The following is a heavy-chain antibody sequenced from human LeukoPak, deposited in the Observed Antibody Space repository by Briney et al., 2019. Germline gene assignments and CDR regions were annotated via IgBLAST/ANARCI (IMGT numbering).Heavy chain of an antibody. CDR3: ARDSSSWYVDY. CDR1: GYTFTSYY. CDR2: INPSGGST. Sequence: ASVKVSCKASGYTFTSYYMHWVRRAPGQGLEWMGIINPSGGSTSYAQKFQGRVTMTRDTSTSTVYMELSSLRSEDTAVYYCARDSSSWYVDYWGQGTLVTVSS. V-gene: IGHV1-46*01. J-gene: IGHJ4*02. D-gene: IGHD6-13*01.